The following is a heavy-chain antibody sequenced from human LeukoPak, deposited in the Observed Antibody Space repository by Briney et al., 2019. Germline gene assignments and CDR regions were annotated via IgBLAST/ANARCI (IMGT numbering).Heavy chain of an antibody. D-gene: IGHD3-10*01. CDR1: GFTFGDHA. Sequence: GGSLRLSCVASGFTFGDHAMNWVRQAPGKGLEWVSFYADSVKGRFTASRDNSKSTLYLQLSSLRADDSAVFYCAKQPLGSGTPLDYWGQGTLVTVSS. CDR3: AKQPLGSGTPLDY. J-gene: IGHJ4*02. V-gene: IGHV3-23*01.